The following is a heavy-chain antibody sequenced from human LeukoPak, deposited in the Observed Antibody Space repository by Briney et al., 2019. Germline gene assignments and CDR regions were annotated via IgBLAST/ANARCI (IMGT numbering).Heavy chain of an antibody. Sequence: MSSETLSLTCAVYGGSFSGYYWSWVSQQPGKGVEWIGEMNHSASTNYNPSLKSRVTISVDTSKNPFSLKLSSVTAADTAVYYCARGRSITMIVVVPSNDYWGQGTLVTVSS. CDR2: MNHSAST. J-gene: IGHJ4*02. V-gene: IGHV4-34*01. D-gene: IGHD3-22*01. CDR3: ARGRSITMIVVVPSNDY. CDR1: GGSFSGYY.